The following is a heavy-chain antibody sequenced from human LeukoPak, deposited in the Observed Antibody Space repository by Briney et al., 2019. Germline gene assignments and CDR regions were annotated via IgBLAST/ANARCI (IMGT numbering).Heavy chain of an antibody. CDR3: ARDPGRYGSSGCFDY. Sequence: PGGSLRLSCAASGFTFSNYDMNWVRQAPGKGLEWVSYITNSSSTIYYADSVKGRFTVSRDNAKNSLYLQMNSLRVEDTAVYHCARDPGRYGSSGCFDYWGQGTLVTVSS. CDR1: GFTFSNYD. D-gene: IGHD6-25*01. V-gene: IGHV3-48*01. J-gene: IGHJ4*02. CDR2: ITNSSSTI.